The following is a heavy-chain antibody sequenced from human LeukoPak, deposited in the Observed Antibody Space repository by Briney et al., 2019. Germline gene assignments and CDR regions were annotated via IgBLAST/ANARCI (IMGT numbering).Heavy chain of an antibody. Sequence: PSETLSLTCTVSGGSISSYYWSWIRQPPGKGLEWIGYIYYSGSTNYNPSLKSRVTISVDTSKNQFPLKLSSVTAADTAVYYCAREESGRFLEWGTRYYYYYMDVWGKGTTVTVSS. CDR3: AREESGRFLEWGTRYYYYYMDV. D-gene: IGHD3-3*01. CDR1: GGSISSYY. CDR2: IYYSGST. V-gene: IGHV4-59*01. J-gene: IGHJ6*03.